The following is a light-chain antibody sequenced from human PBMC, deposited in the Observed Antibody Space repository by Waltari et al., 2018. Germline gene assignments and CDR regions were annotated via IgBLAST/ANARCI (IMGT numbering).Light chain of an antibody. CDR3: ATWDTRLGAVV. CDR1: GYTIGKYS. J-gene: IGLJ3*02. Sequence: QSVLTQPPSASAAPGPKVTISCSGGGYTIGKYSCSWYQHLPQTAPKLLIFDNENRPSGIPDRFSGSQSGTSATLGITGLQTGDEADYYCATWDTRLGAVVLGGGTKLTVL. V-gene: IGLV1-51*01. CDR2: DNE.